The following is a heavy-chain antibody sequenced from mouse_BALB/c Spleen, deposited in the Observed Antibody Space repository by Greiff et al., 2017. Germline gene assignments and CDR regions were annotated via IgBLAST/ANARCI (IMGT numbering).Heavy chain of an antibody. CDR1: GFTFSSYA. V-gene: IGHV5-6-5*01. J-gene: IGHJ4*01. CDR3: ARGRGYGNYVEAMDY. D-gene: IGHD2-10*02. CDR2: ISSGGST. Sequence: EVQGAESGGGLVKPGGSLKLSCAASGFTFSSYAMSWVRQTPEKRLEWVASISSGGSTYYPDSVKGRFTISRDNARNILYLQMSSLRSEDTAMYYCARGRGYGNYVEAMDYWGQGTSVTVSS.